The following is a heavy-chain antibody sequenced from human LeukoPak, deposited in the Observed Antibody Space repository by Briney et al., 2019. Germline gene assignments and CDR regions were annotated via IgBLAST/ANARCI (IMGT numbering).Heavy chain of an antibody. CDR3: ARLTVGATGGYYFDY. Sequence: SSETLSLTCTVSGGSISSYYWSWIRQPPGKGLEWIGYIYYSGSTNYNPSLKSRVTISVDTSKNQFSLKLSSVTAADTAVYYCARLTVGATGGYYFDYWGQGTLVTVSS. D-gene: IGHD1-26*01. CDR1: GGSISSYY. V-gene: IGHV4-59*12. CDR2: IYYSGST. J-gene: IGHJ4*02.